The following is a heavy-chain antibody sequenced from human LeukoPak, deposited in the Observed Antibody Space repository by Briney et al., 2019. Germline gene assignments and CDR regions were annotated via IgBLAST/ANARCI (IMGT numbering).Heavy chain of an antibody. CDR1: GYTLTDLS. D-gene: IGHD3-22*01. Sequence: ASVKVSCKVSGYTLTDLSMHWVRQAPGKGLEWTGGFDPEDGETICAQNFQGRVTMTTDTSTTTAYMELRSLRSDDTAVYYCARTTYYYDSSGYSDYWGQGTLVTVSS. J-gene: IGHJ4*02. CDR2: FDPEDGET. CDR3: ARTTYYYDSSGYSDY. V-gene: IGHV1-24*01.